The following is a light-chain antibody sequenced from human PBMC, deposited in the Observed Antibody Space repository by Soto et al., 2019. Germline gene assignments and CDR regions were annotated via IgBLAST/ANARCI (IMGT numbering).Light chain of an antibody. CDR3: VQLYSYPLT. CDR2: ETD. J-gene: IGKJ4*01. CDR1: HDIGTV. Sequence: MQLAHSPSSLSASFVARVTITCRPSHDIGTVLGRYKHYPDKAPNHLIFETDDLQSGVPSSFSCSGSGTEFPLIVSSXQSEDFATYDRVQLYSYPLTVGGGTNVDTK. V-gene: IGKV1-17*01.